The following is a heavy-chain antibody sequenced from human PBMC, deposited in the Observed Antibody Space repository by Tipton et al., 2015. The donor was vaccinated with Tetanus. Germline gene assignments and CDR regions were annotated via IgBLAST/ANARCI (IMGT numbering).Heavy chain of an antibody. CDR2: IYYSGST. CDR1: GGSISSGGYY. Sequence: TLSLTCTVSGGSISSGGYYWSWIRQHPGKGLEWIGYIYYSGSTYYNPSLKSRLTISVDTSKNQFSLKLSSVTAADTAVYYCARGRGRGAFDLWGQGTVVTVSS. J-gene: IGHJ3*01. V-gene: IGHV4-31*03. D-gene: IGHD2-15*01. CDR3: ARGRGRGAFDL.